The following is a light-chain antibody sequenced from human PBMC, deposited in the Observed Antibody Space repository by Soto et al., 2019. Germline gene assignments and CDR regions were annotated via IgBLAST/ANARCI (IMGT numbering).Light chain of an antibody. CDR1: QSVSSN. CDR2: GAS. CDR3: QQYNNWWT. V-gene: IGKV3D-15*01. Sequence: IVLTQSPGTLSLSPGERATLSCRASQSVSSNLAWYQQKPGQAPRLLIYGASSRATVLPDRFSGSGSGTDFTLTISSLQSEDFAVYYCQQYNNWWTFGQGTKVDIK. J-gene: IGKJ1*01.